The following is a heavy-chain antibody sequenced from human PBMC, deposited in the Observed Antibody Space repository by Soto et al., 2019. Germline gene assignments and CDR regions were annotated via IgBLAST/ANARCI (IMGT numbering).Heavy chain of an antibody. CDR3: AHPVVIPSHPRYFHH. J-gene: IGHJ1*01. D-gene: IGHD3-22*01. Sequence: QVQLVQSGAEVKKPGSSVKVSCKASGGTFSSYAISWVRQAPGQGLEWMGGIIPIFGTANYAQKFQGRVTSTANEYTSTAYMERSSLRSEDTAVHYCAHPVVIPSHPRYFHHWGQGTLVNVSS. V-gene: IGHV1-69*01. CDR2: IIPIFGTA. CDR1: GGTFSSYA.